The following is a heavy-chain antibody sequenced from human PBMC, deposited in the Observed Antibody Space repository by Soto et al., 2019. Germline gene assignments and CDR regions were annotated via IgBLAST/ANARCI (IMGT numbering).Heavy chain of an antibody. CDR3: AKGQYCSGGSCYFNPSDY. Sequence: QVRLVESGGGVVQPGRSLRLSCAASGFTFSSFGMHWVRQAPGKGLEWVAVISYDGSNKKYADSVKGRFTISRDNSKNTLYLQMNSLRVEDTAVYYCAKGQYCSGGSCYFNPSDYWGQGSLVTVSS. D-gene: IGHD2-15*01. CDR1: GFTFSSFG. J-gene: IGHJ4*02. CDR2: ISYDGSNK. V-gene: IGHV3-30*18.